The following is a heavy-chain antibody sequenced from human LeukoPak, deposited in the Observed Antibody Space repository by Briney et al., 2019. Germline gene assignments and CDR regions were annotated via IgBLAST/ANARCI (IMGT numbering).Heavy chain of an antibody. CDR2: IDPNSGGT. D-gene: IGHD5-12*01. J-gene: IGHJ4*02. Sequence: ASVKVSCKASGYTFTGYYMHWVRQAPGQGLEWMGWIDPNSGGTNYAQKFQGRVTMTRDTSISTAYMEVSRLTSDDTAVFYCAREGSGYPYWGQGTLVTVSS. CDR1: GYTFTGYY. V-gene: IGHV1-2*02. CDR3: AREGSGYPY.